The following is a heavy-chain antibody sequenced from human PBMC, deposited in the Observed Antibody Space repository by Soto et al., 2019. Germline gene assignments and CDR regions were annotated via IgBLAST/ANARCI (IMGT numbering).Heavy chain of an antibody. CDR2: IIPIFTQT. D-gene: IGHD1-26*01. J-gene: IGHJ6*02. Sequence: QVQLVQSGAEVKKPGSSVKVSCKSSGYTFTIYTVTWVRQAPGQGLEWMGRIIPIFTQTNYAQKFQDRVTITADKSTSTVYMELSGLRYEDTAVYYCARGGVGAAGGMDVWGLGTTVTVSS. CDR1: GYTFTIYT. CDR3: ARGGVGAAGGMDV. V-gene: IGHV1-69*08.